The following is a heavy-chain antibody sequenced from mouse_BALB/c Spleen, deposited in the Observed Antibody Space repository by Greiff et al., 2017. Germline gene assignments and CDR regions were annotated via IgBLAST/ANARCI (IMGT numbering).Heavy chain of an antibody. V-gene: IGHV1-20*02. J-gene: IGHJ4*01. CDR3: ARWYYGSSMDY. Sequence: VQLKQSGPELVKPGASVKISCKASGYSFTGYFMNWVMQSHGKSLEWIGRINPYNGDTFYNQKFKGKATLTVDKSSSTAHMELRSLASEDSAVYYCARWYYGSSMDYWGQGTSVTVSS. CDR1: GYSFTGYF. CDR2: INPYNGDT. D-gene: IGHD1-1*01.